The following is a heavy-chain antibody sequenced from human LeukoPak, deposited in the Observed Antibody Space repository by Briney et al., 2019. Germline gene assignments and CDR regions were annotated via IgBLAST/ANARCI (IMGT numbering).Heavy chain of an antibody. CDR2: VNEDGSEK. CDR3: GRGFAWLDN. V-gene: IGHV3-7*05. Sequence: GGSLRLSCAVSGFTFSTYWMTWGRQAPGKGLKWVASVNEDGSEKYLVDSVKGRFTISRDNAKNSLFLQLHSLSAEDTAVYYCGRGFAWLDNWGQGTQVTVFS. J-gene: IGHJ5*02. D-gene: IGHD3-16*01. CDR1: GFTFSTYW.